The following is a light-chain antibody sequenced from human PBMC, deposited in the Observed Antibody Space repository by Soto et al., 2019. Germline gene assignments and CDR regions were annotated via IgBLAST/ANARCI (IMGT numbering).Light chain of an antibody. V-gene: IGKV4-1*01. Sequence: IVMTQSPDSLAVSLGERATINCRSSQTILYRSNSQSYLAWYQQKSGQPPKLLIYWTSTRESGVPDRFSGSGSGTDFTLTISNLQPEDAAVCYCQQFYSSPYTFGPGTNVDVK. CDR1: QTILYRSNSQSY. CDR3: QQFYSSPYT. CDR2: WTS. J-gene: IGKJ3*01.